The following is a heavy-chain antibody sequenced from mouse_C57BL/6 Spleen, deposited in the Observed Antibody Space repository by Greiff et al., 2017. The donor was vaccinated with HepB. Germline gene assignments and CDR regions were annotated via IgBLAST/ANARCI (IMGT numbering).Heavy chain of an antibody. CDR3: AIYYDYSDY. D-gene: IGHD2-4*01. Sequence: VQLQQSGPELVKPGASVKISCKASGYAFSSSWMNWVKQRPGKGLEWIGRIYPGDGDTNYNGKFKGKATLTADKSSSTAYMQLSSPTSEDSAVYFCAIYYDYSDYWGQGTTLTVSS. V-gene: IGHV1-82*01. CDR2: IYPGDGDT. J-gene: IGHJ2*01. CDR1: GYAFSSSW.